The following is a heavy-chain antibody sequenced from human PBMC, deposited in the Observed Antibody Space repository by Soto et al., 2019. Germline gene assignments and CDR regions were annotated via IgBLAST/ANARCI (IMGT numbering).Heavy chain of an antibody. J-gene: IGHJ6*01. CDR1: GGTFSSYA. CDR3: ARDTTSSDESMVVPAKYGGDV. CDR2: IIPIFGRA. Sequence: QLQLVQSGAEVKKPGSSVKVSCKASGGTFSSYAFSWVRQAPGQGLEWMGGIIPIFGRANYAQKIQGRVTLTXXXTXXTGYMGLSSLRPAHTAVKYCARDTTSSDESMVVPAKYGGDVGGLGTTVTVTS. D-gene: IGHD2-15*01. V-gene: IGHV1-69*05.